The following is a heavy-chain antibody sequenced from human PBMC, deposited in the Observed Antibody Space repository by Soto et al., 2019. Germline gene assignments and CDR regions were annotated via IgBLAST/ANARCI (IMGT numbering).Heavy chain of an antibody. Sequence: QVQLVQSGAEVKKPGSSVKVSCKTSGGTFSSYAISWVRQAPGQGLEWMGGIIPMFGTANYAQKFQGRVTNTADESTSTADMELSSLISEDTAVYYCARSRANYYGRRGYYYSTFDYWGQGTLVTVSS. CDR1: GGTFSSYA. V-gene: IGHV1-69*12. CDR2: IIPMFGTA. D-gene: IGHD3-22*01. CDR3: ARSRANYYGRRGYYYSTFDY. J-gene: IGHJ4*02.